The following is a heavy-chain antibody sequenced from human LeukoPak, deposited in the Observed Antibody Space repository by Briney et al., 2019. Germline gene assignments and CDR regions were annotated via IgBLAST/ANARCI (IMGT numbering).Heavy chain of an antibody. J-gene: IGHJ4*02. D-gene: IGHD6-13*01. CDR3: ARGQQLVKTD. Sequence: PGRSLRLSCAASGFNFSTYGMHWVRQAPGKGLEWVAVIWYDGSIKNYADSVKSRFTISRDNSKNTVYLQMDSLRAEDTALYYCARGQQLVKTDWGQGTLVTVSS. CDR2: IWYDGSIK. CDR1: GFNFSTYG. V-gene: IGHV3-33*01.